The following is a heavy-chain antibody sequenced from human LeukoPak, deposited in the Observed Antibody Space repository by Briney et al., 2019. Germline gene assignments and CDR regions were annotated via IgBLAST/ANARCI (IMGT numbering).Heavy chain of an antibody. CDR2: IYHSGST. J-gene: IGHJ3*02. Sequence: SQTLSLTCAVSGGSISSGGYSWSWIRQPPGKGLEWIGYIYHSGSTYYNPSLKSRVTISVDRSKNQFSLKLSSVTAADTAVYNCARDLGAFDIWGQGTMVTVSS. CDR3: ARDLGAFDI. CDR1: GGSISSGGYS. V-gene: IGHV4-30-2*01.